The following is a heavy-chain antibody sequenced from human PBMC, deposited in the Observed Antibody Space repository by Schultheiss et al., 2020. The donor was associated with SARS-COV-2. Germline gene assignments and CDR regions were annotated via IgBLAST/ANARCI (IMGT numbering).Heavy chain of an antibody. CDR2: INPNSGGT. V-gene: IGHV1-18*01. CDR1: GGTFSSYA. Sequence: ASVKVSCKASGGTFSSYAISWVRQAPGQGLEWMGWINPNSGGTNYAQKLQGRVTMTTDTSTSTAYMELRSLRSDDTAVYYCARDSVADRVVDYWGQGTLVTVSS. CDR3: ARDSVADRVVDY. J-gene: IGHJ4*02. D-gene: IGHD2-21*01.